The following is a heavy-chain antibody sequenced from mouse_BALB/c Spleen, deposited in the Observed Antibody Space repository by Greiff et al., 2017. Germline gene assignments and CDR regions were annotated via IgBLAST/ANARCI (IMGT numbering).Heavy chain of an antibody. J-gene: IGHJ3*01. CDR1: GFTFSNYW. D-gene: IGHD1-1*01. CDR3: TRPYYYGSRETWFAY. Sequence: EVMLVESGGGLVQPGGSMKLSCVASGFTFSNYWMNWVRQSPEKGLEWVAEIRLKSNNYATHYAESVKGRFTISRDDSKSSVYLQMNNLRAEDTGIYYCTRPYYYGSRETWFAYWGQGTLVTVSA. CDR2: IRLKSNNYAT. V-gene: IGHV6-6*02.